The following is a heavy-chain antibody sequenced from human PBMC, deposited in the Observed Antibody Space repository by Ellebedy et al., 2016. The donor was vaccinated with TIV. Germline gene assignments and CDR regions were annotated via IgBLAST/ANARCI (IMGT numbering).Heavy chain of an antibody. CDR3: ARDRRISSSWYVHYYYGMDV. CDR1: GFTFSSYW. CDR2: INSGGSST. D-gene: IGHD6-13*01. Sequence: PGGSLRLSCAASGFTFSSYWMHWVRQAPGKGLVWVSRINSGGSSTSYADSVKGRFTISRDNAKNTLYLQMNSLRAEDTAVYYCARDRRISSSWYVHYYYGMDVWGQGTTVTVSS. J-gene: IGHJ6*02. V-gene: IGHV3-74*01.